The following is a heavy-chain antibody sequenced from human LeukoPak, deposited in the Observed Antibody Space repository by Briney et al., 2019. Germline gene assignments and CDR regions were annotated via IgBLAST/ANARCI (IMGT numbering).Heavy chain of an antibody. CDR1: GGSISSSSYY. Sequence: SETLSLTCTVSGGSISSSSYYWGWIRQPPGQGLEWIGSIYYSGSTYYNPSLKSRVTISVDTTKIQFSLKLSSVTAADTAVYYCARLYGSGSYLVDYWGQGTLVTVSS. J-gene: IGHJ4*02. CDR2: IYYSGST. V-gene: IGHV4-39*01. CDR3: ARLYGSGSYLVDY. D-gene: IGHD3-10*01.